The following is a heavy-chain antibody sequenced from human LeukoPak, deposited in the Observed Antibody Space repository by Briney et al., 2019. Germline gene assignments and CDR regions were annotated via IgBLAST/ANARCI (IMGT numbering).Heavy chain of an antibody. CDR3: ARSPGYGSSWFDP. D-gene: IGHD5-12*01. J-gene: IGHJ5*02. Sequence: ASVKVSCKASGGTFSSYTISWVRQAPGQGLEWMERIIPILGIANYAQKFQGRVTITADKSTSTAYMELSSPRPEDTAVYYCARSPGYGSSWFDPWGQGTLVTVSS. CDR2: IIPILGIA. CDR1: GGTFSSYT. V-gene: IGHV1-69*02.